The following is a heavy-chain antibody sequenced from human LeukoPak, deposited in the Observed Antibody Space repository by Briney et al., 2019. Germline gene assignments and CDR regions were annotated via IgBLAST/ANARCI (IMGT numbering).Heavy chain of an antibody. CDR2: ISSSGSTM. J-gene: IGHJ3*02. V-gene: IGHV3-48*03. Sequence: GGSLRLSCAASGFTFSSYEMNWVRQAPGKGLEWVSYISSSGSTMYYADSVKGRFTISRDNAKNSLYLQMNSLRAEDTAVYYCARDYSSVAFDIWGQGTMVTVSS. CDR1: GFTFSSYE. D-gene: IGHD5-18*01. CDR3: ARDYSSVAFDI.